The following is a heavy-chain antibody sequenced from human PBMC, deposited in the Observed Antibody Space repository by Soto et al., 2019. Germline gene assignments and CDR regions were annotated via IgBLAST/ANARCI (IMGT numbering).Heavy chain of an antibody. D-gene: IGHD6-13*01. J-gene: IGHJ3*02. CDR2: ISYAGTT. Sequence: QVQLQESGPGLVKPSQTLSLTCTVSGGSISSGNQYWSWIRQHPEKGLEWIGYISYAGTTHYNPSLGSRVTISIDTSKTQFSLKVSSVTAADTAVFYCAREVMEAGDTDAFDIWGQGTVVTVSA. CDR1: GGSISSGNQY. V-gene: IGHV4-31*03. CDR3: AREVMEAGDTDAFDI.